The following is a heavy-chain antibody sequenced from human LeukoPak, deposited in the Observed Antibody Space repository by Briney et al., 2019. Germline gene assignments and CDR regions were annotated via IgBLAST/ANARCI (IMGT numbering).Heavy chain of an antibody. CDR2: IYYSGST. J-gene: IGHJ4*02. D-gene: IGHD3-3*01. Sequence: SETLSLTCTVSGGSMSSYYWSWIRQPPGKGLEWIAYIYYSGSTNYNPSLKSRVTISVDTSKNHFSLKLSSVTAADTAVYYCARAGQGDFWSGLRYFDYWGQGTLVTVSS. CDR3: ARAGQGDFWSGLRYFDY. V-gene: IGHV4-59*01. CDR1: GGSMSSYY.